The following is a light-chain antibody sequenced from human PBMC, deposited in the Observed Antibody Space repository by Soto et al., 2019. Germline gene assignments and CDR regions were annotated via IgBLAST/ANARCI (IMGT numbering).Light chain of an antibody. CDR1: QSISKY. CDR2: AAS. J-gene: IGKJ4*01. Sequence: DIQMTQSPSSLSASVGDRVTITCRASQSISKYVNWYQHKPGKAPTVLIHAASSLQSGVPSRFSGSGSGTDFFLTISSLQPEDFAVYYSQQSHSKPLTFGGGTKMDIK. CDR3: QQSHSKPLT. V-gene: IGKV1-39*01.